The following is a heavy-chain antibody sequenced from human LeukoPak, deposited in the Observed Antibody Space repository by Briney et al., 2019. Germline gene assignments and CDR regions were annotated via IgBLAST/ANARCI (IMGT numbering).Heavy chain of an antibody. D-gene: IGHD3-9*01. CDR1: GGSISSYY. J-gene: IGHJ4*02. V-gene: IGHV4-34*01. Sequence: SETLSLTCTVSGGSISSYYWSWIRQPPGKGLEWIGEINHSGSTKYNPSLKSRVTISVDTSKNQFSLNLSSGTAADTAVYYCARSYDISGFDYWGQGTLVTVSS. CDR3: ARSYDISGFDY. CDR2: INHSGST.